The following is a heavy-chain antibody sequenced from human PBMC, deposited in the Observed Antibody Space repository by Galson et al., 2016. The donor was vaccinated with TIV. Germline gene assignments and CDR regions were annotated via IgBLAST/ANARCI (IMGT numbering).Heavy chain of an antibody. CDR3: ARGEVYDSLDG. D-gene: IGHD3-22*01. V-gene: IGHV1-69*13. CDR1: GVTFISFA. CDR2: IIPIFRTV. Sequence: SVKVSCKASGVTFISFAISWVRQAPGQGLEWMEGIIPIFRTVHYAQRFQGRVTITADESTSTAYMELSSLRSEDTAVYYCARGEVYDSLDGWGQGTLVTVSS. J-gene: IGHJ4*02.